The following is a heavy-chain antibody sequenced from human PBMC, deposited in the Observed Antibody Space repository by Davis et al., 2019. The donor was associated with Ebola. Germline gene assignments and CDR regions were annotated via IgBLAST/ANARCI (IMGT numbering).Heavy chain of an antibody. Sequence: GESLKISCAASGFTFSDYYMSWIRQAPGKGLEWVSYISSSSSTIYYADSVKGRFTISRDNAKNSLYLQMNSLRDEDTAVYYCARVLRSHSSSWYMGYYYYGMDVWGQGTTVTVSS. CDR1: GFTFSDYY. D-gene: IGHD6-13*01. CDR3: ARVLRSHSSSWYMGYYYYGMDV. CDR2: ISSSSSTI. V-gene: IGHV3-11*04. J-gene: IGHJ6*02.